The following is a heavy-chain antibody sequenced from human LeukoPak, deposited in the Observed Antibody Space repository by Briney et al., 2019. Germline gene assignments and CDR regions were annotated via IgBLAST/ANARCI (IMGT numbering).Heavy chain of an antibody. CDR3: ARRTTVVGPAPFDH. CDR2: ISPGGDTI. V-gene: IGHV3-23*01. D-gene: IGHD4-23*01. CDR1: GFSFSIYA. Sequence: GASLRLSCAAFGFSFSIYAMSWVRQAPGKGLEWASAISPGGDTIYYLDSVKGRFTISRDNSKNTLYLQMNSLRAEDTAVYYCARRTTVVGPAPFDHWGQGTLVTVSS. J-gene: IGHJ4*02.